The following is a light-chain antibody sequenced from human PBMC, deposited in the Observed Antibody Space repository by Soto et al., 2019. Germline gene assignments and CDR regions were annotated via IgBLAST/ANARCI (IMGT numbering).Light chain of an antibody. Sequence: IQMTQSPSTLSGSVGDRGTVACRASQTISSWLAWYQQKPGKAPKLLIYKASTLKSGVPSRFSGSGSGTEFTLTISSLQPDDFATYYCQHYNSYSEAFGQGTKVDIK. V-gene: IGKV1-5*03. CDR3: QHYNSYSEA. J-gene: IGKJ1*01. CDR2: KAS. CDR1: QTISSW.